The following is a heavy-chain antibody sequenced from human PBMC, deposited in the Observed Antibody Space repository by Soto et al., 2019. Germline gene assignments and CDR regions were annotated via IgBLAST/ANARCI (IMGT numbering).Heavy chain of an antibody. Sequence: ASVKVSCKASGYTFTGYYMYWVRQAPGQGLEWMGWINPNSGGTNYAQKFQGRVTMTRDTSISTAYMELSRLRSDDTAVYYCARDRGSGWYLTYYYYGMDVWGQGTTVTVS. V-gene: IGHV1-2*02. CDR1: GYTFTGYY. CDR2: INPNSGGT. J-gene: IGHJ6*02. CDR3: ARDRGSGWYLTYYYYGMDV. D-gene: IGHD6-19*01.